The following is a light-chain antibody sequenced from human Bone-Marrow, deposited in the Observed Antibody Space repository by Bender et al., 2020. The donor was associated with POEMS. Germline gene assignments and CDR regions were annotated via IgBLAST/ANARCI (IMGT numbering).Light chain of an antibody. Sequence: QSALTQPASVSGSPGQSIAISCTGTSGDVGGYNYVSWYQQHPGKAPKLMIYDVSNRPSGVSNRFSGSKSGNTASLTISGLQAEDEADYYCCSYAGDTIYYVFGTGTKVTVL. CDR1: SGDVGGYNY. J-gene: IGLJ1*01. CDR2: DVS. CDR3: CSYAGDTIYYV. V-gene: IGLV2-14*01.